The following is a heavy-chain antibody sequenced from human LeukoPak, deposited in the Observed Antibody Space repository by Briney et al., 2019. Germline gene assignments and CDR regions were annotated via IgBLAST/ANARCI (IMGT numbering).Heavy chain of an antibody. Sequence: GRSLRLSCAASGFTFSSYGMHWVRQAPGKGLEWVAAIRYNGSNKYYADSVKGRFTISRDNSKNTLYLQMNSLRAEDTAVYYCANLGYCSSTSCLRGDAFDIWGQGTMVTVSS. J-gene: IGHJ3*02. V-gene: IGHV3-33*06. CDR2: IRYNGSNK. CDR1: GFTFSSYG. CDR3: ANLGYCSSTSCLRGDAFDI. D-gene: IGHD2-2*01.